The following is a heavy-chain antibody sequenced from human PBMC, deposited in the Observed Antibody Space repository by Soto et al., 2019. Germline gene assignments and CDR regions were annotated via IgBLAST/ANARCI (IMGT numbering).Heavy chain of an antibody. D-gene: IGHD2-15*01. Sequence: SETLSLTCTVSGGSSSSYYWSWIRQPPGKGLEWIGYIYYSGSTNYNPSLKSRVTISVDTSKNQFSLKLSSVTAADTAVYYCARHPPFGCSGGSCYSLRPAYYFDYWGQGTLVTVSS. CDR1: GGSSSSYY. CDR2: IYYSGST. CDR3: ARHPPFGCSGGSCYSLRPAYYFDY. V-gene: IGHV4-59*08. J-gene: IGHJ4*02.